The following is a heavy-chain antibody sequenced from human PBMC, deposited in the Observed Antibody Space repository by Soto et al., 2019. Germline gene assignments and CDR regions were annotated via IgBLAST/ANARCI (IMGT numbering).Heavy chain of an antibody. CDR2: IYYSGSP. D-gene: IGHD4-17*01. Sequence: QVQLQESGPGLVKPSQTLSLTCNVSGVSISSGGYYWSWIRQHPAKGLEWIGHIYYSGSPYYNPSLQSRITISVDTSKNQLSLKLSSVTAADTAVYYCARGRPDDYGDPDYFDYWGQGALVTVSS. V-gene: IGHV4-31*03. J-gene: IGHJ4*02. CDR3: ARGRPDDYGDPDYFDY. CDR1: GVSISSGGYY.